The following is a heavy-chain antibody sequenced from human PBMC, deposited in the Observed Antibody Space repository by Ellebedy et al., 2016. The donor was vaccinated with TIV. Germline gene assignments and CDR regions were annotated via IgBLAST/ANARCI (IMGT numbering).Heavy chain of an antibody. CDR1: GFMFNTYV. Sequence: GESLKISCAASGFMFNTYVMHWVRQAPGKGLEWVAIISYDSGNKFYTDSVKGRFTVSRDNAKNTLYLHLIGLGVEDTAIYYCGKAGGGGAPDDYWGQGTLVTVSS. V-gene: IGHV3-30*18. D-gene: IGHD1-26*01. CDR2: ISYDSGNK. J-gene: IGHJ4*02. CDR3: GKAGGGGAPDDY.